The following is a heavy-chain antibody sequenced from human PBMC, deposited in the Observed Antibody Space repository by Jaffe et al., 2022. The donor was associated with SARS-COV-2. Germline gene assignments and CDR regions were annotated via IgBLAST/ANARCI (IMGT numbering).Heavy chain of an antibody. V-gene: IGHV4-34*01. Sequence: QVQLQQWGAGLLKPSETLSLTCAVYGGSFSGYYWSWIRQPPGKGLEWIGEINHSGSTNYNPSLKSRVTISVDTSKNQFSLKLSSVTAADTAVYYCARQVVTAMNWFDPWGQGTLVTVSS. CDR2: INHSGST. CDR1: GGSFSGYY. D-gene: IGHD2-21*02. CDR3: ARQVVTAMNWFDP. J-gene: IGHJ5*02.